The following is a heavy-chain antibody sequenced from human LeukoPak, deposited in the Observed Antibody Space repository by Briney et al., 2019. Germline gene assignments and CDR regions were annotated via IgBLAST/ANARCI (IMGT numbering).Heavy chain of an antibody. Sequence: PGGSLRLSCAASGFTFKSYAMTWVRQAPGKGLEWVSTISSSGGGTFYADSVKGRFTISRDNSKNTLYLQMNSLRAEDTAIYYCARTFRSGDGYKVGYFDYWGQGTLVTVSS. CDR1: GFTFKSYA. J-gene: IGHJ4*02. V-gene: IGHV3-23*01. D-gene: IGHD5-24*01. CDR3: ARTFRSGDGYKVGYFDY. CDR2: ISSSGGGT.